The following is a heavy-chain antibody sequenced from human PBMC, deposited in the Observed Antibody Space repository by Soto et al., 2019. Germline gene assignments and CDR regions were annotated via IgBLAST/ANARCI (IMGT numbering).Heavy chain of an antibody. CDR1: GGSFTSHY. V-gene: IGHV4-34*01. D-gene: IGHD3-16*01. CDR2: IGHGGP. J-gene: IGHJ5*01. CDR3: AGHGGYFFDS. Sequence: QVQLQQWGAGMLKPSETLSVTCADYGGSFTSHYWSWIRQPPGKGLECIGEIGHGGPIYNPSLETGVTISAGASNHLFSLRVSSVTAADTAGVYGAGHGGYFFDSCGHGGPVTVAS.